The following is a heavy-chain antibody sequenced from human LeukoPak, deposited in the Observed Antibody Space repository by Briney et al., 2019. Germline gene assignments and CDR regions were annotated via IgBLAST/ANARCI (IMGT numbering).Heavy chain of an antibody. V-gene: IGHV4-4*07. CDR2: IYTIGTT. Sequence: SETLSLTCTVSRGSISGDYWSWIRQPAGKGLEWIGLIYTIGTTNYNPSLKSRVTMSLDTSKNQFSLKLSSVTAADTAVYYCAKVFHDWGQGTMVTVSS. J-gene: IGHJ3*01. CDR1: RGSISGDY. CDR3: AKVFHD.